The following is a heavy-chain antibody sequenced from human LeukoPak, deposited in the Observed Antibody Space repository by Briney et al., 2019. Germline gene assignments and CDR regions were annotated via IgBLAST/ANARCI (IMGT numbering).Heavy chain of an antibody. CDR2: IIPIFGTA. CDR3: ARAPKGGVPAAISYWFDP. J-gene: IGHJ5*02. V-gene: IGHV1-69*13. D-gene: IGHD2-2*01. CDR1: GGTFSSYA. Sequence: SVKVSCKASGGTFSSYAISWVRQAPGQGLEWMGGIIPIFGTANYAQKFQGRVTITADESTSKAYMELSSLRSEDTAVYYCARAPKGGVPAAISYWFDPWGQGTLVTVSS.